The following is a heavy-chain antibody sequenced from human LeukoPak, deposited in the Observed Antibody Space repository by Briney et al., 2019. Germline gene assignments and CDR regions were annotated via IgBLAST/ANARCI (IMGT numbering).Heavy chain of an antibody. V-gene: IGHV4-39*01. J-gene: IGHJ4*02. Sequence: SETLSLTCTVTSGSIRSSTVYWGWIRQPPGKGLEWIGSIYYSGSTYYNPSLKSRVTISVDTSKNQFSLKLSSVTAADTAVYYCARLFDLVVVPAAIEGDFDYWGQGTLVTVSS. CDR3: ARLFDLVVVPAAIEGDFDY. D-gene: IGHD2-2*02. CDR1: SGSIRSSTVY. CDR2: IYYSGST.